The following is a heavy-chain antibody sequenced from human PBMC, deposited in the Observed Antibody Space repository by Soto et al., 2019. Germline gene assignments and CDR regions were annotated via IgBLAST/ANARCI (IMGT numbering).Heavy chain of an antibody. D-gene: IGHD6-19*01. CDR1: GYTFTSYS. CDR2: ISAYNGNT. Sequence: QVQLVQSGAEVKKPGASVKVSCKASGYTFTSYSISWVRQAPGQGLEWMGWISAYNGNTNYAQKLQGRVTMTTDTSTSTAYMELRSLRSDDTAVYYCARDWTLYSSGWFPEGDYYYGMDVWGQGTTVTVSS. J-gene: IGHJ6*02. V-gene: IGHV1-18*04. CDR3: ARDWTLYSSGWFPEGDYYYGMDV.